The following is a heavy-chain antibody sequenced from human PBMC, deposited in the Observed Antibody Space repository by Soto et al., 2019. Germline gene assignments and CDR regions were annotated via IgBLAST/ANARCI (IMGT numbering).Heavy chain of an antibody. CDR3: APGGRGYSSAPRFYFEY. V-gene: IGHV1-69*01. CDR2: ILPIFGRT. J-gene: IGHJ4*02. CDR1: GAIFSSNA. Sequence: QVQLVQSGAEVKKPGSSVKVTCKASGAIFSSNAISWVRQAPGQGLEWMGGILPIFGRTNYAQKFQGRVTITADESTRTAYMELSSLTSADTAVYYCAPGGRGYSSAPRFYFEYWGQGTLVTVSS. D-gene: IGHD5-18*01.